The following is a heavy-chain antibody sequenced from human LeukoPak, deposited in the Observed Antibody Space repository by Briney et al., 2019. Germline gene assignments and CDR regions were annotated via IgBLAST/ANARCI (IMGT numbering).Heavy chain of an antibody. CDR3: ARGGLRYSYVDY. CDR2: IYYSGST. Sequence: SETLSLTCTVSGGSISSSSYYWGWIRQPPGKGLEWIGSIYYSGSTYYNPSLKSRVTISVDTSKNQFSLKLSSVTAADTAVYYCARGGLRYSYVDYWGQGTLVTVSS. J-gene: IGHJ4*02. V-gene: IGHV4-39*07. CDR1: GGSISSSSYY. D-gene: IGHD5-18*01.